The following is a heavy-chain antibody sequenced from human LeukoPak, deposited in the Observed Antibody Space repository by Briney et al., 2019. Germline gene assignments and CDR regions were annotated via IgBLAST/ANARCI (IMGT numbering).Heavy chain of an antibody. CDR2: ISGSGSTI. D-gene: IGHD3-3*01. V-gene: IGHV3-48*03. J-gene: IGHJ4*02. Sequence: GGSLRLSCAASGFTFSSYEMNWVRQAPGKGLEWVSYISGSGSTIYYADSVKGRFTISRDNAKNSLYLQMNSLRAEDTAVCYCARTGVGAVDYWGQGSLVTVSS. CDR3: ARTGVGAVDY. CDR1: GFTFSSYE.